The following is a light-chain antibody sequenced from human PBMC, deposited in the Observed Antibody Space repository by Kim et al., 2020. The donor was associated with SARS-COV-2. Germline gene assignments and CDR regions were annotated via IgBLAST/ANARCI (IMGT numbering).Light chain of an antibody. Sequence: GQKVTISCSGSSSNIGNNYVSWYQQLPGAAPKLLIFDNNQRPSGIPDRFSGSKSGTSATLGITGLQTGDEADYYCGTWDSSLSAAVFGGGTQLT. CDR1: SSNIGNNY. CDR3: GTWDSSLSAAV. V-gene: IGLV1-51*01. J-gene: IGLJ7*01. CDR2: DNN.